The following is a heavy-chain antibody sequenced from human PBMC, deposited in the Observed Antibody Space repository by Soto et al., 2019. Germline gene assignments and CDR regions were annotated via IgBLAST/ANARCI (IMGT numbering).Heavy chain of an antibody. J-gene: IGHJ4*02. Sequence: PGGSLRLSCAASGFTFISYGMHWVRQAPGKGLEWVAVISYDGSDTYYADSVKGRFTISRDNSKNTLYLQMNSLRAEDTAVYYCTKTQEGRSLTFDYWGLGTLVTVSS. CDR1: GFTFISYG. CDR3: TKTQEGRSLTFDY. CDR2: ISYDGSDT. V-gene: IGHV3-30*18.